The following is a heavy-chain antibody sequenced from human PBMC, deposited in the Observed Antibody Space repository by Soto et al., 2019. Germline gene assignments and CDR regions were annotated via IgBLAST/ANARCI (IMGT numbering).Heavy chain of an antibody. CDR2: IYPGDSDT. D-gene: IGHD3-3*01. V-gene: IGHV5-51*01. J-gene: IGHJ6*02. Sequence: GESLKISCKGSGYSFTSYWIGWVRQMRGKGLEWMGIIYPGDSDTRYSPSFQGQVTISADKSISTAYLQWSSLEASDTAMYYCARLKNYDFWSGYRYYYGMDVWGRGTTVTVSS. CDR1: GYSFTSYW. CDR3: ARLKNYDFWSGYRYYYGMDV.